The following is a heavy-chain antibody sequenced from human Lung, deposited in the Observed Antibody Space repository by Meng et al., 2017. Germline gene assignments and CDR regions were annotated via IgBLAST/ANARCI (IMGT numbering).Heavy chain of an antibody. Sequence: QVLPQQWGACLLKPSETPSLTCVVSGGSVSDYYWSWIRQPPGKGLEWIGEINHSGSTHYNPSLESRATISVDTSQNNLSLKLSSVTAADSAVYYCARGPTTMAHDFDYWGQGTLVTVSS. V-gene: IGHV4-34*01. CDR1: GGSVSDYY. J-gene: IGHJ4*02. CDR2: INHSGST. CDR3: ARGPTTMAHDFDY. D-gene: IGHD4-11*01.